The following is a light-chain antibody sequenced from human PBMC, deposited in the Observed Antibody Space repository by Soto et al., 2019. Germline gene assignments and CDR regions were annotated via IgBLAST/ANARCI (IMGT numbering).Light chain of an antibody. CDR3: QTWDTGIVV. CDR2: LNSDGSH. CDR1: SGHTNYA. Sequence: QSVLTQSPSASASLGASVKFTCTLSSGHTNYAIGWHQQQPEKGPRYLMNLNSDGSHSRGDGIPDRFSGSSSGAERYRTISSRQSEDEADYYCQTWDTGIVVFGGGTKLTVL. J-gene: IGLJ2*01. V-gene: IGLV4-69*01.